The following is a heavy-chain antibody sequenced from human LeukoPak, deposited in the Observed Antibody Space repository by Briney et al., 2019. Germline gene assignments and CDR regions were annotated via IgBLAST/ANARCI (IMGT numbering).Heavy chain of an antibody. CDR1: GDSISSNY. V-gene: IGHV4-59*08. CDR3: ARGFYDSSGYSSPSDS. J-gene: IGHJ4*02. Sequence: SETLSLTCTVSGDSISSNYWSWIRQPPGKGLEWIGYIYYSGSTNYNPSLKSRVTMSIDTSNNHFSLRLSSVTAADTAVYYCARGFYDSSGYSSPSDSWGQGTLVTVSS. D-gene: IGHD3-22*01. CDR2: IYYSGST.